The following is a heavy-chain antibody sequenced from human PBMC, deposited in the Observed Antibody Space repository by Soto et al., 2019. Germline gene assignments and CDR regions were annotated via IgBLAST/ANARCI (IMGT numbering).Heavy chain of an antibody. D-gene: IGHD3-22*01. CDR2: ISSSSSTI. CDR3: ARGMYYYDSSGWAY. Sequence: ESGGGLVQPGGSLRLSCAASGFTFSSYSMNWVRQAPGKGLEWVSYISSSSSTIYYADSVKGRFTISRDNAKNSLYLQMNSLRDEDTAVYYCARGMYYYDSSGWAYWGQGTLVTVSS. J-gene: IGHJ4*02. V-gene: IGHV3-48*02. CDR1: GFTFSSYS.